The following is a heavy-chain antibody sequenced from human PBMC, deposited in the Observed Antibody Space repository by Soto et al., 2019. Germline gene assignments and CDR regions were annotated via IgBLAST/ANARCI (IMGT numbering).Heavy chain of an antibody. Sequence: GGSLRLSCAASGFTFSNAWMSWVRQAPGKGLEWVGRIKSKTDGGTTDYAAPVKGRFTISRDDSKNTLYLQMNSLKTEDTAVYYCTTETTVTTLRLYYYYYYMDVWGKGTTVTVSS. CDR1: GFTFSNAW. V-gene: IGHV3-15*01. J-gene: IGHJ6*03. CDR2: IKSKTDGGTT. CDR3: TTETTVTTLRLYYYYYYMDV. D-gene: IGHD4-17*01.